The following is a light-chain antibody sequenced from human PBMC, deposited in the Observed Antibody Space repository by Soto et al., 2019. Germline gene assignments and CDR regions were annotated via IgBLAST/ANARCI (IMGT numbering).Light chain of an antibody. CDR2: KAS. CDR3: QQYNTYWT. CDR1: QSISSW. V-gene: IGKV1-5*03. Sequence: DIQMTQSPSTLSASVGDSVTITCRATQSISSWLAWYQQKPGRTPKLLIYKASSLQSGVPSRFSGSGSGTEFTLTISSLHPDDFATYYCQQYNTYWTFGQGTKVEIK. J-gene: IGKJ1*01.